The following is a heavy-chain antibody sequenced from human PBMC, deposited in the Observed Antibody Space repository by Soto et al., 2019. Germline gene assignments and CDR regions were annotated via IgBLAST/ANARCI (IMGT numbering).Heavy chain of an antibody. D-gene: IGHD6-19*01. J-gene: IGHJ5*02. CDR2: ISSSSSTI. CDR1: AFTFSSYS. Sequence: EVQLVESGGGLVQPGGSLRLSCAASAFTFSSYSMNCIRQAPGKGREWVSSISSSSSTIYYADSVKGRFTITRDNAKNSMYLQMNSLRAEDTAVYYCARDNQEPWLICYNCFDPWGQGTLVTVSS. V-gene: IGHV3-48*01. CDR3: ARDNQEPWLICYNCFDP.